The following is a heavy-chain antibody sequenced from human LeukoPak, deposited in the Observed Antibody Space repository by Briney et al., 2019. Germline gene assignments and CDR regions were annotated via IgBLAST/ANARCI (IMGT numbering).Heavy chain of an antibody. CDR2: ISADGQVT. V-gene: IGHV3-23*01. Sequence: GGSLRLSCAGSGFAFGTYDMSGVRQAPGMGLEWVSSISADGQVTYYADSVEGRFTVSRDNSKSTLYLQLNSLRAEDTATYYCARDPCNTTLYRLAHWGQGTLVTVSS. J-gene: IGHJ4*02. CDR3: ARDPCNTTLYRLAH. D-gene: IGHD2/OR15-2a*01. CDR1: GFAFGTYD.